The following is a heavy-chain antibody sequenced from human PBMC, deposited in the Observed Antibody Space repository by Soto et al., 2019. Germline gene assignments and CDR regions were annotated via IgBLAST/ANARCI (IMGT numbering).Heavy chain of an antibody. D-gene: IGHD2-15*01. J-gene: IGHJ3*01. Sequence: QVQLVQSGAEVKKPGSSVKVSCKASGGSFSREAINWVRQAPGQGPEGMGAILPFFGTEDYAQKFQGRVTMTADVSTTTAYMELSSLTFEDTAVYYCARGHEFGGNSDDFDVWGQGTMVTVSS. CDR2: ILPFFGTE. V-gene: IGHV1-69*12. CDR3: ARGHEFGGNSDDFDV. CDR1: GGSFSREA.